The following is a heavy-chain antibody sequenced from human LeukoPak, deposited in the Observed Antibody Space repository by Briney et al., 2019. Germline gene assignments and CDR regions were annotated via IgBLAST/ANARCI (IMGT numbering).Heavy chain of an antibody. Sequence: PSETLSLTCTVSGGSISSYYWSWIRQPAGKGLEWIGRIYSSGSTNYNPSLKSRVTMSVDTSKSQFSLKLSSVTAADTAVYYCARDRTYGGNSGFDYWGQGTLVTVSS. CDR1: GGSISSYY. J-gene: IGHJ4*02. CDR3: ARDRTYGGNSGFDY. D-gene: IGHD4-23*01. CDR2: IYSSGST. V-gene: IGHV4-4*07.